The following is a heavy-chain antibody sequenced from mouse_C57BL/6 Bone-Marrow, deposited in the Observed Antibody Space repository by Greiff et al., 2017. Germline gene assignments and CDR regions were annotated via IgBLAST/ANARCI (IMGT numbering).Heavy chain of an antibody. CDR2: IYPGSGNT. Sequence: VHLVESGPELVKPGASVKISCKASGYSFTSYYIHWVKQRPGQGLEWIGWIYPGSGNTKYNEKFKGKATLTADTSSSTAYMQLSSLTSEDSAVYYCAVLAAQAYYFDYWGQGTTLTVSS. J-gene: IGHJ2*01. CDR1: GYSFTSYY. CDR3: AVLAAQAYYFDY. V-gene: IGHV1-66*01. D-gene: IGHD3-2*02.